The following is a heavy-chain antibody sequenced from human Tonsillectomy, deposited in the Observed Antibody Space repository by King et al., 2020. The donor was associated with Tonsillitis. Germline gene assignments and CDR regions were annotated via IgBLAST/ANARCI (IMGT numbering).Heavy chain of an antibody. V-gene: IGHV5-51*01. D-gene: IGHD4-17*01. CDR2: IYPGDSDT. CDR3: ARLPTTVTTPFDY. J-gene: IGHJ4*02. CDR1: GYSFTSYW. Sequence: VQLVQSGAEVKKPGESLKISCKGSGYSFTSYWIGWVRQMPGKGLEWMGIIYPGDSDTGFSPSFQGRAPISADKSFGTAYLQWSSLKASDTAMYYCARLPTTVTTPFDYWGQGTLVTVSS.